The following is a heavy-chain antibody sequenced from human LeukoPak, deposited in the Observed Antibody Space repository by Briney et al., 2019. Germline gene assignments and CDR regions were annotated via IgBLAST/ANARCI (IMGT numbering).Heavy chain of an antibody. V-gene: IGHV1-2*02. J-gene: IGHJ4*02. CDR3: ARAFSIAARPRDY. CDR1: GYTFTGYY. CDR2: INPNSGGT. D-gene: IGHD6-6*01. Sequence: GASVKVSCKASGYTFTGYYMHWVRQAPGQGLEWMGWINPNSGGTNYAQKFQGRVTMTRDTSISTAYMEPNRLRSDDTAVYYCARAFSIAARPRDYWGQGTLVTVSS.